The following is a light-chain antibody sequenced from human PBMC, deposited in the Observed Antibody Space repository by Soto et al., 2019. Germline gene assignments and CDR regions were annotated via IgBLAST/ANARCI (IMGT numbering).Light chain of an antibody. CDR3: QQYNTYPYT. CDR1: QGVSYW. CDR2: KAY. Sequence: DIQSAQSPSTLSASVGDRVTITCRASQGVSYWWSWYQQKPGKAPKFLIYKAYSLESGVPSRFSGSGSGTEFTLTISSLQPDDFATYYCQQYNTYPYTFGQGTKVDI. J-gene: IGKJ2*01. V-gene: IGKV1-5*03.